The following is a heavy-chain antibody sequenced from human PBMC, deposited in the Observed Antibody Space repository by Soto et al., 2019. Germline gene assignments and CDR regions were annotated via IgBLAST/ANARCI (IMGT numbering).Heavy chain of an antibody. Sequence: SETLSLTCTVSGGSISGAGYHWTWIRQHPGKGLEWIGYIFYNGGTFYNPSLKSRVTFSVDTSKNQFSLKLSSVTAADTALYYCARGEPGLDIWGQGTMVTV. CDR3: ARGEPGLDI. J-gene: IGHJ3*02. CDR1: GGSISGAGYH. V-gene: IGHV4-31*03. CDR2: IFYNGGT. D-gene: IGHD1-1*01.